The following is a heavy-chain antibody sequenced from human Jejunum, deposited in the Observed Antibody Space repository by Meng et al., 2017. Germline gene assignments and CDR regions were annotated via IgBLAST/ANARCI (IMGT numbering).Heavy chain of an antibody. J-gene: IGHJ4*02. Sequence: QIQLQQSGPGLVKASQPLSPTCAISGVSVPSNSAGWNWIRQSPSRGLEWLGRTYYRSKWYIDYAVSVKSRITINPDTSKNQFSLHLNSVTPEDTAVYYCAGGGLVRSTRGYFDYWGQGTLVTVSS. CDR2: TYYRSKWYI. CDR1: GVSVPSNSAG. V-gene: IGHV6-1*01. CDR3: AGGGLVRSTRGYFDY. D-gene: IGHD1-26*01.